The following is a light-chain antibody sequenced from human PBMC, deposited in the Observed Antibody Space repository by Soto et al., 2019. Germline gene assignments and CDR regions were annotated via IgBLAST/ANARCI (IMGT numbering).Light chain of an antibody. CDR2: DAS. Sequence: VVLTRSPATLTVSPGEGATLSCRASQSVSSNLAWYQQKPGLAPRLLIYDASSRATGIPDRFSGSGSGTDFTLTISRLGPEDFAVYYCQQYGSSPRTFGQGTKV. V-gene: IGKV3D-20*01. CDR3: QQYGSSPRT. CDR1: QSVSSN. J-gene: IGKJ1*01.